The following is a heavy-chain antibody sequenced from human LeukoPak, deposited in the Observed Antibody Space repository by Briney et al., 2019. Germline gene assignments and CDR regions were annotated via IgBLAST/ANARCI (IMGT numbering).Heavy chain of an antibody. CDR3: ARAVSSGWSWAFDI. Sequence: SETLSLTCTVSGGSISSSSYYWGWIRQPPGKGLEWIGSIYYSGSTYYNPSLKSRVAISVDTSKNQFSLKLSSVTAADTAVYYCARAVSSGWSWAFDIWGQGTMVTVSS. D-gene: IGHD6-19*01. J-gene: IGHJ3*02. CDR1: GGSISSSSYY. CDR2: IYYSGST. V-gene: IGHV4-39*07.